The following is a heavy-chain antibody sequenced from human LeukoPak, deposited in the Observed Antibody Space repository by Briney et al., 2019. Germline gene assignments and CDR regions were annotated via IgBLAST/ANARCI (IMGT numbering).Heavy chain of an antibody. V-gene: IGHV3-21*01. D-gene: IGHD6-19*01. J-gene: IGHJ3*02. CDR2: ISSSSSYI. CDR3: ARASGYTSGWYDDAFDI. Sequence: GGSLRLSCAASGLTFSSYSMNWVRQAPGKGLEWVSSISSSSSYIYYADSVKGQFTISRDNAKNSLYLQMNSLRAEDTAVYYCARASGYTSGWYDDAFDIWGQGTMVTVSS. CDR1: GLTFSSYS.